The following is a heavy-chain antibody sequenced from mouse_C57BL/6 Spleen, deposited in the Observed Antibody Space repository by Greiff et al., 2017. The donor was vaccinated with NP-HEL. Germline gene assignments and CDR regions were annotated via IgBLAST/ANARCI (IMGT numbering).Heavy chain of an antibody. CDR3: ARWVDYADY. J-gene: IGHJ2*01. D-gene: IGHD2-4*01. CDR2: IYPGDGDT. Sequence: VQLQQSGAELVKPGAAGMMSWAASGYAFSSYWMNWVKQRPGKGLEWIGQIYPGDGDTNYKGKFKGKATLTADKSSSTAYMQLSSLTSEDSAVYFCARWVDYADYWGQGTTLTVSS. V-gene: IGHV1-80*01. CDR1: GYAFSSYW.